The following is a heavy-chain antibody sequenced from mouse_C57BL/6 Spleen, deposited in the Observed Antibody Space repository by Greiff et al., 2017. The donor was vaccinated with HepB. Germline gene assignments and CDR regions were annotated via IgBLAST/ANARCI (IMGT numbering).Heavy chain of an antibody. CDR2: ISDGGSYT. CDR3: ARDLRTGTDY. Sequence: EVMLVESGGGLVKPGGSLKLSCAASGFTFSSYAMSWVRQTPEKRLEWVATISDGGSYTYYPDNVKGRFTIYRDNAKNKLYLQMSHLKSEETAMYYWARDLRTGTDYWGQGATLTVSS. J-gene: IGHJ2*01. D-gene: IGHD4-1*01. CDR1: GFTFSSYA. V-gene: IGHV5-4*01.